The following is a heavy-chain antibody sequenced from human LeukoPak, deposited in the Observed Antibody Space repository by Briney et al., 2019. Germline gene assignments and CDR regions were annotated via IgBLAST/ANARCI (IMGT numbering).Heavy chain of an antibody. D-gene: IGHD2/OR15-2a*01. CDR1: GFTFSSYA. J-gene: IGHJ3*02. V-gene: IGHV3-64*01. CDR3: ARDPSMANAFDI. CDR2: ISSNGGST. Sequence: GGSLRLSCAASGFTFSSYAMHWVRQAPGKGLEYVSAISSNGGSTYYANSVQGRFTISRDKSKHTLYLQMGSLRAEDMAVYYCARDPSMANAFDIWGQGTMVTVSS.